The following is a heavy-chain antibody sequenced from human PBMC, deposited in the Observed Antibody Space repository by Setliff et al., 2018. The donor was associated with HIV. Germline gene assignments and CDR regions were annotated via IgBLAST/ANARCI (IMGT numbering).Heavy chain of an antibody. V-gene: IGHV4-34*01. D-gene: IGHD4-17*01. CDR3: VRPRGDYGDDGMFFDY. CDR2: INPGGTT. J-gene: IGHJ4*02. CDR1: GGSFSGYY. Sequence: SETLSLTCAVYGGSFSGYYWSWIRQPPGKGLEWIGEINPGGTTNYNPSLQSRVTMSVDTSKNQLSLKVTSVTAADTAVYYCVRPRGDYGDDGMFFDYWGQGTLVTVS.